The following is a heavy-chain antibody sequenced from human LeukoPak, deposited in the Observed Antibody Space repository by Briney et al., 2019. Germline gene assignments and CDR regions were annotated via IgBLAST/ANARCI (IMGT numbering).Heavy chain of an antibody. D-gene: IGHD3-22*01. CDR2: ISWNSGSI. Sequence: GGSLRLSCAASGFTLDDYAMHWVRQAPGKGLEWVSGISWNSGSIGYADSVKGRFTISRDNAKNSLYLQMNSLRAEDTALYYCAKGPTRYYDSRGYYSPYYFDYWGQGTLVTVSS. J-gene: IGHJ4*02. CDR3: AKGPTRYYDSRGYYSPYYFDY. CDR1: GFTLDDYA. V-gene: IGHV3-9*01.